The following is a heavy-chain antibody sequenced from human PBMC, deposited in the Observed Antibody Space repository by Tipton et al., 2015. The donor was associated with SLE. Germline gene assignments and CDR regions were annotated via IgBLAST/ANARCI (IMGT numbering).Heavy chain of an antibody. CDR3: ARALYSSSLEYFQH. V-gene: IGHV4-59*11. D-gene: IGHD6-13*01. CDR2: IYYSGST. J-gene: IGHJ1*01. CDR1: GGSISYHY. Sequence: GLVKPSETLSLTCTVSGGSISYHYWSWIRQPPGKGLEWIGYIYYSGSTNYNPSLKSRVTISVDTSKNQFSLNLSSVTAADTAVYYCARALYSSSLEYFQHWGQGTLVTVSS.